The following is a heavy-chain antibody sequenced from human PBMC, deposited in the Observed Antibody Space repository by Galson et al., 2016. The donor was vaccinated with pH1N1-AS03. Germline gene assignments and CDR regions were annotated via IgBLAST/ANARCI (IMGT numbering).Heavy chain of an antibody. D-gene: IGHD6-6*01. V-gene: IGHV1-18*01. CDR1: GYNFVTYG. CDR3: ARVFAGRPFLIDY. CDR2: INPYSTNT. J-gene: IGHJ4*02. Sequence: SVKVSCKASGYNFVTYGITWVRQGPGQGLEWMGWINPYSTNTNYAKKVQDRVTMTADTSTTTAHLDLRNLGSDDTAVYYCARVFAGRPFLIDYWGQGTLVIVSS.